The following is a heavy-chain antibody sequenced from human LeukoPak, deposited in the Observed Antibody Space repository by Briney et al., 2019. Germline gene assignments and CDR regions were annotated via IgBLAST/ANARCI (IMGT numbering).Heavy chain of an antibody. J-gene: IGHJ4*02. V-gene: IGHV3-21*01. CDR3: ARYSHRGVVVPAATPRPLKYFDY. D-gene: IGHD2-2*01. Sequence: GGSLRLSCAASGFTFSSYSMNWVRQAPGKGLEWVSSISSSSGYIYYADSVKGRFTISRDNAKNSLYLPMNSLRAEDTAVYYCARYSHRGVVVPAATPRPLKYFDYWGQGTLVTVSS. CDR2: ISSSSGYI. CDR1: GFTFSSYS.